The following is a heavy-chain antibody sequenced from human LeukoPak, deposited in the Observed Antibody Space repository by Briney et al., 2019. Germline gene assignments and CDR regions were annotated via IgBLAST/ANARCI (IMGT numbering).Heavy chain of an antibody. CDR3: ARDLYYDSSGYYLPFDY. V-gene: IGHV4-39*07. Sequence: SETLSLTCTVSGGSISSSSYYWGWIRQPPGKGLEWIGSIYYSGSTYYNPSLKSRVTISVDTSKNQFSPKLSSVTAADTAVYYCARDLYYDSSGYYLPFDYWGQGTLVTVSS. CDR1: GGSISSSSYY. J-gene: IGHJ4*02. D-gene: IGHD3-22*01. CDR2: IYYSGST.